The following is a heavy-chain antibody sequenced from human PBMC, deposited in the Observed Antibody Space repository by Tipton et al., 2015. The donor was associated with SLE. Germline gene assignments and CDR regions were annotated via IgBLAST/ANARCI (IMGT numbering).Heavy chain of an antibody. CDR3: ARERGLLWFGELLSAFDI. CDR1: GGSISSGGYS. J-gene: IGHJ3*02. CDR2: IYHSGST. V-gene: IGHV4-30-2*01. Sequence: TLSLTCAVSGGSISSGGYSWSWIRQPPGKGLEWIGYIYHSGSTNYNPSLKSRVTISVDTSRNQFSLKLSSVTAADTAVYYCARERGLLWFGELLSAFDIWGQGTMVTVSS. D-gene: IGHD3-10*01.